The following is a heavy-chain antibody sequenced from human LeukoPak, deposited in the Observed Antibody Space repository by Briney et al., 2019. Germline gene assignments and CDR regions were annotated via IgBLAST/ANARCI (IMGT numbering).Heavy chain of an antibody. CDR2: ISYDGSNK. CDR3: AKDGSSSPEFRFDP. D-gene: IGHD6-6*01. J-gene: IGHJ5*02. Sequence: GGSLRLSCAASGFNFSRNGMHWVRQAPGKGLEWVAVISYDGSNKYYADSVKGRFTISRDNSKNTLYLQMNSLTAEDSALYYCAKDGSSSPEFRFDPWGQGTLVTVSS. CDR1: GFNFSRNG. V-gene: IGHV3-30*12.